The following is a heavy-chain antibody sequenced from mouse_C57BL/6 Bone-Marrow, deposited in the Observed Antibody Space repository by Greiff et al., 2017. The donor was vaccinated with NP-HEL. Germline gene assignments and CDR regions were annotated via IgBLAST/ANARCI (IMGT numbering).Heavy chain of an antibody. CDR1: GFNIKDDY. J-gene: IGHJ1*03. V-gene: IGHV14-4*01. CDR3: TTGDYDGYWYFDV. D-gene: IGHD2-4*01. CDR2: IDPENGDT. Sequence: EVQLQQSGAELVRPGASVKLSCTASGFNIKDDYMHWVKQRPEQGLEWIGWIDPENGDTEYASKFQGKATITADTSSNTAYLQLSSLTSEDTAVYYCTTGDYDGYWYFDVWGTGTTVTVSS.